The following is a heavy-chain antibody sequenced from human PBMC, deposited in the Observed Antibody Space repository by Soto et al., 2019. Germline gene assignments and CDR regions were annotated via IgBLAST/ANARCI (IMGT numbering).Heavy chain of an antibody. Sequence: QVQLVESGGGVVQPGRSLRLSCAASGFTFSSYGMHWVRQAPGKGLEWVAVISYDGSNKYYADSVKGRFTISRDNSKNALYLHMNSLRAEDTAVYYCAKDRPEGGYFDYWGQGTLVTVSS. CDR3: AKDRPEGGYFDY. D-gene: IGHD3-16*01. J-gene: IGHJ4*02. CDR2: ISYDGSNK. V-gene: IGHV3-30*18. CDR1: GFTFSSYG.